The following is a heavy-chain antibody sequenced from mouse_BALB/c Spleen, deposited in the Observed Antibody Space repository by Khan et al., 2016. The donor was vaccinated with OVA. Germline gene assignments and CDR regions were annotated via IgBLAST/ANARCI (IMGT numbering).Heavy chain of an antibody. V-gene: IGHV5-9-3*01. J-gene: IGHJ4*01. CDR3: ARGLVDSYAMDY. D-gene: IGHD2-13*01. CDR2: ISTGGHYT. Sequence: EVELVESGGGLVKPGGSLKLSCSASGFTFSSFAMPWVRQTPEKRLEWVATISTGGHYTFYPDSVKGRFTISRDNARNTLYLQMSSLRSEDTDMYYCARGLVDSYAMDYWGQGTSVTVSS. CDR1: GFTFSSFA.